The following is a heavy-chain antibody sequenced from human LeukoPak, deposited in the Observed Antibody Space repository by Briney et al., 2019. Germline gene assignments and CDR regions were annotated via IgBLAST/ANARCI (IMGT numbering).Heavy chain of an antibody. J-gene: IGHJ4*02. Sequence: PGGSLRLSCAASGFTFSSYSMNWVRQAPGKGLEWVSSISSSSSYIYYADSVKGRFTISRDNAKNSLYLQMNSLRAEDTAVYYCATDLVLLEYYYDSRGYYGDYWGQGTLVTVSS. CDR1: GFTFSSYS. D-gene: IGHD3-22*01. V-gene: IGHV3-21*01. CDR3: ATDLVLLEYYYDSRGYYGDY. CDR2: ISSSSSYI.